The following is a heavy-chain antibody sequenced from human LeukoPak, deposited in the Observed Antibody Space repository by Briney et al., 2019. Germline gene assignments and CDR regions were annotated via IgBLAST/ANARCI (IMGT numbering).Heavy chain of an antibody. CDR1: GGSISSYY. V-gene: IGHV3-23*01. CDR3: AKDSELRYFDWLGYFDY. Sequence: PSETLSLTCTVSGGSISSYYWSWIRQPPGKGLEWVSAISGSGGSTYYADSVKGRFTISRDNSKNTLYLQMNSLRAEDTAVYYCAKDSELRYFDWLGYFDYWGQGTLVTVSS. CDR2: ISGSGGST. D-gene: IGHD3-9*01. J-gene: IGHJ4*02.